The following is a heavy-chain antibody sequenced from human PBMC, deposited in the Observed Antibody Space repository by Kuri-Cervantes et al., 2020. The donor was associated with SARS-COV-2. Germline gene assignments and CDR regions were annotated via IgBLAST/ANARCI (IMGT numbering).Heavy chain of an antibody. CDR2: ISGPGSST. Sequence: GESLKISWAASGFTFSNYAMSWVRQAPGKGLEWVSAISGPGSSTHYADSVKGRFTISRDNSKNTMYLRMNSLRAEDTAVYYCAKASIAAAGEGNYYYYYYMDVWGKGTTVTVSS. V-gene: IGHV3-23*01. CDR3: AKASIAAAGEGNYYYYYYMDV. J-gene: IGHJ6*03. D-gene: IGHD6-13*01. CDR1: GFTFSNYA.